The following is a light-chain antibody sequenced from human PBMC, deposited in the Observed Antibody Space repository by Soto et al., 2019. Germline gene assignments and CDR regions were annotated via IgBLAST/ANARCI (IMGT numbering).Light chain of an antibody. CDR1: QSVSSSY. Sequence: EIVLTQSPGTLSLSPGERANLSCRASQSVSSSYLAWYQQKPGQAPRLLIYGASSRATGIPDRFSGSVSGTDFTLTISRLEPEDFAVYYCQQYGSFSGTFGQGTKVDIK. V-gene: IGKV3-20*01. CDR3: QQYGSFSGT. J-gene: IGKJ1*01. CDR2: GAS.